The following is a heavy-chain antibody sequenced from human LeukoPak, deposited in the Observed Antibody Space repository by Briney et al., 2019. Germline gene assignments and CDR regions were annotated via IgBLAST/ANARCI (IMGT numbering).Heavy chain of an antibody. CDR2: INPNSGGT. J-gene: IGHJ4*02. Sequence: ASVKVSCKASGDTFTGKYMQWERQAPGQGLEWMGWINPNSGGTKYAQKFQDRVTMTRDTSISTAYMELSRLRSDDTAVYHCASVHNSVWAHLDNWGLGTLVTVSS. CDR3: ASVHNSVWAHLDN. D-gene: IGHD1-1*01. CDR1: GDTFTGKY. V-gene: IGHV1-2*02.